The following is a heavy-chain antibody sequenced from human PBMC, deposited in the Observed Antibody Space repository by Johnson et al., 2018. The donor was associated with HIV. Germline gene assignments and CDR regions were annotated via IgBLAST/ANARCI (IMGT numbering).Heavy chain of an antibody. D-gene: IGHD1-26*01. CDR3: AKDMSGRPDAFDI. J-gene: IGHJ3*02. CDR2: IWSDGTNK. CDR1: GFSFSGHG. V-gene: IGHV3-30*02. Sequence: QMLLVESGGGVVQPGGSLRLSCVASGFSFSGHGMHWVRQAPGKGLEWVATIWSDGTNKSYGDSVTGRFTVSRDSSKNTLFLQMNSLRAEVTALYYCAKDMSGRPDAFDIWGQGTMVTVSS.